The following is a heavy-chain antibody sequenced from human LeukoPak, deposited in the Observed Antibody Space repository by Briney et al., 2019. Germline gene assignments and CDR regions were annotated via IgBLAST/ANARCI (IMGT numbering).Heavy chain of an antibody. CDR2: IYPSGTT. CDR3: ARGNPRYSSGLGFDY. J-gene: IGHJ4*02. D-gene: IGHD6-19*01. V-gene: IGHV4-31*01. Sequence: SETLSLTCIVSGYSISSGYYWGWIRQQPGKGLEWIGYIYPSGTTYYNPSLKSQVTISVDTSKVQFSLTLRSATAADTAVYYCARGNPRYSSGLGFDYWGQGSLLTVSS. CDR1: GYSISSGYY.